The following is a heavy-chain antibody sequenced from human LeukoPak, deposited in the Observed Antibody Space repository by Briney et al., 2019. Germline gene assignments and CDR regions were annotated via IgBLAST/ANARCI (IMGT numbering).Heavy chain of an antibody. J-gene: IGHJ4*02. CDR2: ISASGGTI. D-gene: IGHD4/OR15-4a*01. V-gene: IGHV3-23*01. CDR3: AKGIYGVSGHNIDY. CDR1: GFTFSDYA. Sequence: GGSLRLSCAASGFTFSDYAMNWVRQAPGKGLQWVSSISASGGTIYYADSVEGRFTISRDNSKNTLYLLINSLRVEDTAIYYCAKGIYGVSGHNIDYGGQGALVTVSS.